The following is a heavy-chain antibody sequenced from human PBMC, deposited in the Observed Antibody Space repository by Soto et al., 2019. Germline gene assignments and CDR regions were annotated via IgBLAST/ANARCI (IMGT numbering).Heavy chain of an antibody. J-gene: IGHJ5*02. CDR2: IYQSGTA. V-gene: IGHV4-4*02. CDR3: ARGVVVLSGNNWFDP. Sequence: QVQLQESGPGLVKPSETLSLTCAVSGGAISSSNWWTWVRQSPGKGLEWIGEIYQSGTAQYNPSLKSRVTMSVDKSRNLFSLKLTSMTAADTAVYYCARGVVVLSGNNWFDPWGQGTLVTVSS. CDR1: GGAISSSNW. D-gene: IGHD2-15*01.